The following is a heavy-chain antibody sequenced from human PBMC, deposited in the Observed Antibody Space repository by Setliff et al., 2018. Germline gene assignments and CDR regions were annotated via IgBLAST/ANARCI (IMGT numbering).Heavy chain of an antibody. CDR1: GFTFSSYW. CDR3: ARSDGSGAFDY. D-gene: IGHD3-10*01. V-gene: IGHV3-74*01. J-gene: IGHJ4*02. CDR2: INSDGSST. Sequence: PGGSLRLSCAASGFTFSSYWMHWVRQAPGKGLVWVSRINSDGSSTSYADSVKGRFTISRDNAKNTLYLQMNSLRAEDTAVYYCARSDGSGAFDYWGQGTLVTVSS.